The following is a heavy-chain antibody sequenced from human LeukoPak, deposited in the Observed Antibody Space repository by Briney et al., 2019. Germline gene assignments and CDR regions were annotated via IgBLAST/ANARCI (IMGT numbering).Heavy chain of an antibody. V-gene: IGHV4-39*01. J-gene: IGHJ5*02. CDR2: IYYSGST. CDR3: ARHQIVVLPAANNWFDP. D-gene: IGHD2-2*01. CDR1: DGSISSSSYY. Sequence: SETLSLTCTVSDGSISSSSYYWGWIRQPPGKGLEWIGRIYYSGSTYYNPPLKSRVTISVDTSKNQFSLKLSSVTAADTAVYYCARHQIVVLPAANNWFDPWGQGTLVTVSS.